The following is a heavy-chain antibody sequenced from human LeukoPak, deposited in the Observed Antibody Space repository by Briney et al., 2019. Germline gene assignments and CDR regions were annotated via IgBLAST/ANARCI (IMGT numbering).Heavy chain of an antibody. CDR2: FYYDGRT. V-gene: IGHV4-59*01. CDR1: VDSISSYF. CDR3: ARAIVNGYFDH. J-gene: IGHJ4*02. Sequence: SETLSLTCAVFVDSISSYFWSWIRQPPGKGLEWIGYFYYDGRTNYNPSLKSRVTISVDTSKNHFSLKLSSVTAADTAVYYCARAIVNGYFDHWGRGTLVTVSS. D-gene: IGHD2-15*01.